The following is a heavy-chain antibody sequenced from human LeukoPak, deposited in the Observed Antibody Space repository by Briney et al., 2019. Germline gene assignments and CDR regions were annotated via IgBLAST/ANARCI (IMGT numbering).Heavy chain of an antibody. V-gene: IGHV4-39*07. D-gene: IGHD3-22*01. CDR2: IYDSGST. J-gene: IGHJ3*02. CDR3: ARDSELPDYDDAFDI. CDR1: GGSIRSSYYY. Sequence: PSETLSLTCTVSGGSIRSSYYYWGWIRQPPGKGLEWIGSIYDSGSTNYNPSLKSRVTISADTSKNQFSLKLSSVTAADTAVYYCARDSELPDYDDAFDIWGQGTMVTVSS.